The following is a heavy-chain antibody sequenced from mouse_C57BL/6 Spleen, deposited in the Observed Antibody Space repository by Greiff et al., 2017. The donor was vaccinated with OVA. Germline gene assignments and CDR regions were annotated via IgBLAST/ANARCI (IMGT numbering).Heavy chain of an antibody. CDR1: GYAFTTYL. V-gene: IGHV1-54*01. Sequence: QVQLQQSGAELVRPGTSVQVSCKASGYAFTTYLIEWVKQRPGQGLEWIGVINPGSGGTNYNEKFKCKASLTADNSTSTSYKQLSSLTSEDSAVYFCTREDATVDPFAYWGQGTLVTVSA. D-gene: IGHD1-1*01. J-gene: IGHJ3*01. CDR2: INPGSGGT. CDR3: TREDATVDPFAY.